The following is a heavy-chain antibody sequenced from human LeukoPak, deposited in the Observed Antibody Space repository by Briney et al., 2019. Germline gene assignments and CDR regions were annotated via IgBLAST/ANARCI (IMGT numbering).Heavy chain of an antibody. D-gene: IGHD1-14*01. Sequence: GESLQISCSGSGYSFPHYWIGWVRQMPGKGLEWVAIIYPADSDIRYNPSFQGQVTISADTSTNTAYLQWSSLKASDTGLYFCARATLTPRHRGRPDAFDIWGQGTMVSVFS. V-gene: IGHV5-51*01. CDR3: ARATLTPRHRGRPDAFDI. J-gene: IGHJ3*02. CDR2: IYPADSDI. CDR1: GYSFPHYW.